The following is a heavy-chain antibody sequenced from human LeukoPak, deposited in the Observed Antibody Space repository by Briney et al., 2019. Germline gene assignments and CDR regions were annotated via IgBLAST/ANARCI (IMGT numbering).Heavy chain of an antibody. CDR2: INDNGGRT. V-gene: IGHV3-64D*09. J-gene: IGHJ4*02. D-gene: IGHD1-26*01. Sequence: PGGSQRLSCSASGFTFSSYAMHWVRQAPGKGLEYVSGINDNGGRTHYGDSLKGRFTISRDNSKNTLYLQMSTLRAEDTAVYYCVKDLSGRFTFDYWGQGTLVTVSS. CDR1: GFTFSSYA. CDR3: VKDLSGRFTFDY.